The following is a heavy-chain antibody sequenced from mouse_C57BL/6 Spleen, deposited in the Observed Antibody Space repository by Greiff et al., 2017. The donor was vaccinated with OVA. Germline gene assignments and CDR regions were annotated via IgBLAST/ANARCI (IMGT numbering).Heavy chain of an antibody. CDR2: INPNNGGT. CDR1: GYTFTDYN. V-gene: IGHV1-18*01. J-gene: IGHJ1*03. D-gene: IGHD4-1*01. CDR3: ARGLGWYFDV. Sequence: VQLQQSGPELVKPGASVKIPCKASGYTFTDYNIDWVKQSHGKSLEWIGDINPNNGGTIYNQKFKGKATLTVDKSSSTAYMELRSLTSEDTAVYYCARGLGWYFDVWGTGTTVTVSS.